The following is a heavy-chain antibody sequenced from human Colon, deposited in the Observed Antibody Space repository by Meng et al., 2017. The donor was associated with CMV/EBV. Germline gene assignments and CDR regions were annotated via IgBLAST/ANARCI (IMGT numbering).Heavy chain of an antibody. CDR2: IYSDGNT. CDR1: GFTVSSYY. V-gene: IGHV3-53*01. D-gene: IGHD2/OR15-2a*01. J-gene: IGHJ2*01. Sequence: GGSLRLSCAASGFTVSSYYMSWVRQAPGKGLEWVSVIYSDGNTYYADSVKGRFTISRDNSKNTLFLQMNNLRADDTAVYYCARDHSSEPEWCFDLWGRGTLVTSPQ. CDR3: ARDHSSEPEWCFDL.